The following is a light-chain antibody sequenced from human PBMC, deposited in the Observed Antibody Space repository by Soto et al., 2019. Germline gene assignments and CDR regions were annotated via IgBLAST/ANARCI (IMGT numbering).Light chain of an antibody. J-gene: IGKJ4*01. CDR1: QSVSSY. V-gene: IGKV3-11*01. CDR3: QHRSNWPLT. CDR2: DAS. Sequence: EIVLTQSPATLSLSPGERATLSCRASQSVSSYLVWYQQKRGQAPRLLIYDASKRATGIPARFRGSGSGTDFTLTISSLEPEDFAVYYCQHRSNWPLTFGGGTKVDNK.